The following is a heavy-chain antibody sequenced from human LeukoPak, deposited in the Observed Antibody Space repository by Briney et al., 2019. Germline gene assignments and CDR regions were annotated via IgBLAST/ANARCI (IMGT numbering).Heavy chain of an antibody. D-gene: IGHD3-22*01. CDR2: ISSSSSYI. CDR3: ARQNYYYDSQAPDY. V-gene: IGHV3-21*01. CDR1: GFTFRSYS. Sequence: GGSLRLSCAASGFTFRSYSMNWVRQAPGKGLEWVSSISSSSSYIYYADSVKGRFTISRDNAKNSLYLQMNSLRDEDTAVYYCARQNYYYDSQAPDYWGQGTLVTVSS. J-gene: IGHJ4*02.